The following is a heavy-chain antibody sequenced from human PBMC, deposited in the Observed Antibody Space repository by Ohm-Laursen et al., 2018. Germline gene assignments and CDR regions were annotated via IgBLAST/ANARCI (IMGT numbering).Heavy chain of an antibody. CDR3: ARLVTGDAFDI. CDR2: INSDGSST. Sequence: GSLRLSCSASGFTFSSYWMHWVRQAPGKGLVWVSRINSDGSSTTYADSVKGRFTISRDNAKNTLYLQMNSLRAEDTAVYYCARLVTGDAFDIWGQGTMVTVSS. V-gene: IGHV3-74*01. CDR1: GFTFSSYW. D-gene: IGHD1-14*01. J-gene: IGHJ3*02.